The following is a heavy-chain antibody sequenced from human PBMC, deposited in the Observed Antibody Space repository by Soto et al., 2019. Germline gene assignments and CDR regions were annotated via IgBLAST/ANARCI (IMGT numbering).Heavy chain of an antibody. V-gene: IGHV1-69*10. CDR1: GGTFSSYA. CDR2: IIPIFGIA. CDR3: ASLLYSSSSEGDY. Sequence: ASVKVSCKASGGTFSSYAISWVRQAPGQGLEWMGGIIPIFGIANYAQKFQGRVTITADKSTSTAYMELSSLRSEDTAVYYCASLLYSSSSEGDYWGQGTLVTVSS. J-gene: IGHJ4*02. D-gene: IGHD6-6*01.